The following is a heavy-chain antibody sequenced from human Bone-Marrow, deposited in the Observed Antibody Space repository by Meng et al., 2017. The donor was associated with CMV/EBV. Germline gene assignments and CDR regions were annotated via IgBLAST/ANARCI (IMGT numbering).Heavy chain of an antibody. Sequence: SVKVSCPASGYTFTGYYIHWVRQAPGQGLEWMGWINPNSGGTNYAQKFQGRVTVTRDTSISTAYMELSRLRSDDTAVYYWARDVAIYCSGGSCYRGSYWFDPWGQGTLVTVSS. CDR1: GYTFTGYY. V-gene: IGHV1-2*02. CDR2: INPNSGGT. D-gene: IGHD2-15*01. J-gene: IGHJ5*02. CDR3: ARDVAIYCSGGSCYRGSYWFDP.